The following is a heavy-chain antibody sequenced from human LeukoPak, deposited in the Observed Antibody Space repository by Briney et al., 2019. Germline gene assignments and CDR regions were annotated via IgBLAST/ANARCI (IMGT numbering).Heavy chain of an antibody. V-gene: IGHV1-2*02. D-gene: IGHD6-13*01. CDR3: ARDSGIAAAGTSQGDY. CDR1: GYTFTGYY. Sequence: ASVKVSCKASGYTFTGYYMHWVRQAPGQGLEWMGWINPNSGGTNYAQKFQGRVTMTRDTSISTAYMELSRLRSDDTAVYYCARDSGIAAAGTSQGDYWGQGTLVTVSS. J-gene: IGHJ4*02. CDR2: INPNSGGT.